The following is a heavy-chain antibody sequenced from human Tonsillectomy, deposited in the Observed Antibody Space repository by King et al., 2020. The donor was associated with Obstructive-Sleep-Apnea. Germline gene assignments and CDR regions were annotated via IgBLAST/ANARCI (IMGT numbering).Heavy chain of an antibody. CDR1: GYSISSDYY. CDR3: ARVGPSQTDY. Sequence: QLQESGPGLVKPSETLSLTCTVSGYSISSDYYWGWIRQPPGKGLEWIATIYHSGSTYYNPSLKSRVTISVDTSKNQFSLRVRSVTAADTAVYYCARVGPSQTDYWGQGTLVTVSS. J-gene: IGHJ4*02. D-gene: IGHD3-16*01. CDR2: IYHSGST. V-gene: IGHV4-38-2*02.